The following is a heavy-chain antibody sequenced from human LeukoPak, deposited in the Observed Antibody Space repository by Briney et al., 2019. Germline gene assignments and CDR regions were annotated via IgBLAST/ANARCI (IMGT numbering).Heavy chain of an antibody. J-gene: IGHJ4*02. CDR1: GYTFSGYY. D-gene: IGHD3-10*01. V-gene: IGHV1-46*01. CDR2: INPSGGST. CDR3: ARDYLMVRGVINFYYFDY. Sequence: ASVKVSCKASGYTFSGYYMHWVRQAPGQGLEWMGIINPSGGSTSYAQKFQGRVTMTRDTSTSTVYMELSSLRSEDTAVYYCARDYLMVRGVINFYYFDYWGQGTLVTVSS.